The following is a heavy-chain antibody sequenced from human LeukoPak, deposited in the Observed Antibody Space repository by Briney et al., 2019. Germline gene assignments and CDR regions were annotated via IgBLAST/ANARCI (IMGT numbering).Heavy chain of an antibody. Sequence: GGSLRLSCAASGFTVSSNYMSWVRQAPGKGLEWVSVIYSGGSTYYADSVKGRFTISRDNAKNSLYLQMNSLRAEDTAVYYCASHCSSTSCYGSLNYWGQGTLVTVSS. J-gene: IGHJ4*02. CDR3: ASHCSSTSCYGSLNY. CDR2: IYSGGST. D-gene: IGHD2-2*01. V-gene: IGHV3-66*04. CDR1: GFTVSSNY.